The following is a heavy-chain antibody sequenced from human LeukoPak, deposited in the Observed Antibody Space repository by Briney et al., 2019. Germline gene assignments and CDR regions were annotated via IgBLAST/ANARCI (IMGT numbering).Heavy chain of an antibody. CDR1: GYTFTSYG. J-gene: IGHJ4*02. CDR3: ARVSPGGSSGRVFDY. Sequence: ASVKVSCKASGYTFTSYGISWVRQAHGQGLEWMGWISAYNGNTNYAQKLQGRVTMTTDTSTSTAYMELRSLRSDDTAVYYCARVSPGGSSGRVFDYWGQGTLVTVSS. D-gene: IGHD1-26*01. V-gene: IGHV1-18*01. CDR2: ISAYNGNT.